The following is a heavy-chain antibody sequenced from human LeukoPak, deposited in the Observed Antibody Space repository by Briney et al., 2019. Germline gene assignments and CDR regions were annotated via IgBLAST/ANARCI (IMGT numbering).Heavy chain of an antibody. Sequence: GGSLRLSCVASGYTFSSSSMAWVREAPGKGLWWVANINKDGSEKNYVASVKGRLTISRANAKNSLCLQMNSLRAEDTAVYYCARGRGYATFDMWGQGTMVTVSS. J-gene: IGHJ3*02. D-gene: IGHD5-18*01. CDR3: ARGRGYATFDM. V-gene: IGHV3-7*05. CDR2: INKDGSEK. CDR1: GYTFSSSS.